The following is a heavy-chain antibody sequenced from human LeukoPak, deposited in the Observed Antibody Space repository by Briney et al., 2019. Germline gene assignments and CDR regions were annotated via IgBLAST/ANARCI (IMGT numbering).Heavy chain of an antibody. CDR1: GGSISSYY. CDR2: IYYSGST. CDR3: ARGASGSSLSGFDI. V-gene: IGHV4-59*12. J-gene: IGHJ3*02. Sequence: PSETLSLTCTVSGGSISSYYWSWIRQPPGKGLEWIGYIYYSGSTNYNPSLKSRVTMSIDTSKNQFSLNLSSVTAADTAVYYCARGASGSSLSGFDIWGQGTMVTVSS. D-gene: IGHD1-26*01.